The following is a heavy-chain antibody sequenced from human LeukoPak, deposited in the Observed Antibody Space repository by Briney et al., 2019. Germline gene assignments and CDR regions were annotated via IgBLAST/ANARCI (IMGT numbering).Heavy chain of an antibody. CDR2: LLPIFGTA. J-gene: IGHJ5*02. CDR3: GRALYNSSWYLSWFDP. CDR1: GGTFSSYA. V-gene: IGHV1-69*05. Sequence: GASVKVFCKASGGTFSSYAISWVPQAPGQGLEWMGELLPIFGTANYAQKMQGRVTITTAESTSTADMERSSLRSEDTAVYYCGRALYNSSWYLSWFDPWGQGTLVTVSS. D-gene: IGHD6-13*01.